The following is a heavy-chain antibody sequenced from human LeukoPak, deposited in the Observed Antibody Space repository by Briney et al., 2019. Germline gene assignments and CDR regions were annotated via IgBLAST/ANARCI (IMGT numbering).Heavy chain of an antibody. V-gene: IGHV3-30*02. CDR1: GFTFSSYG. CDR3: AKISRITIFGVVIPLDY. D-gene: IGHD3-3*01. J-gene: IGHJ4*02. CDR2: IRYDGSNK. Sequence: GGSLRLSCAASGFTFSSYGMHWVRQAPGKGLEWVAFIRYDGSNKYYADSVKGRFTISRDNSKNTLYLQMNSLRAEDTAVYYCAKISRITIFGVVIPLDYWGQGTLVTVSS.